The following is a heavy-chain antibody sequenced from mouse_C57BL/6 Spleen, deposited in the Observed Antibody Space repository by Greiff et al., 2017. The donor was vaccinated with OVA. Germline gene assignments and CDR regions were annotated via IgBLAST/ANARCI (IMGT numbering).Heavy chain of an antibody. Sequence: QVQLQQSGAELVKPGASVKISCKASGYAFSSYWMNWVQQRPGKGLEWIGQIYPGDGDTNYNGKFKGKATLPADNSSSTAYMQLSSLTSEDSAVYFCARLSPWFDYWGQGTTLTVSS. V-gene: IGHV1-80*01. CDR1: GYAFSSYW. CDR3: ARLSPWFDY. J-gene: IGHJ2*01. CDR2: IYPGDGDT.